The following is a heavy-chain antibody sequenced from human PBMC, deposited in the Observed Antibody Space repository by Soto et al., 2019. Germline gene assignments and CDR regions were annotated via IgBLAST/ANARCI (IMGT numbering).Heavy chain of an antibody. CDR1: GFTFSNYP. CDR2: ISASGGST. V-gene: IGHV3-23*01. CDR3: AKEQRHFEADTSSIFDY. D-gene: IGHD2-2*01. J-gene: IGHJ4*02. Sequence: EVRLLESGGGFVGPGWSLRLSCAASGFTFSNYPMTWVRQAPGKGLEWVSSISASGGSTYYPDSVKGRFTISRDDTKNTLYLQMNSLRADDTAVYYCAKEQRHFEADTSSIFDYWGQGTLVTVSS.